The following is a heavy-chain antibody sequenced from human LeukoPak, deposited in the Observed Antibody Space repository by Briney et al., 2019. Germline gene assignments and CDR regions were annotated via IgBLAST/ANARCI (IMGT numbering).Heavy chain of an antibody. CDR1: GGTFISYA. CDR3: ARDWAIVGATPEVYYYYMDV. J-gene: IGHJ6*03. D-gene: IGHD1-26*01. V-gene: IGHV1-69*05. CDR2: IIPIFGTA. Sequence: ASVKGSCKASGGTFISYAISWVRQAPGQGLEWMGRIIPIFGTANYAQKFQGRVTITTDESTSTAYMELSSLRSEDTAVYYCARDWAIVGATPEVYYYYMDVWGKGTTVTVSS.